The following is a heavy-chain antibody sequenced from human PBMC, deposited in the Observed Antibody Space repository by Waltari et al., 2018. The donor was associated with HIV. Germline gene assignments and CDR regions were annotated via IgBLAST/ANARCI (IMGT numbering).Heavy chain of an antibody. CDR2: IYHSGRT. CDR1: GYSISSGYY. D-gene: IGHD3-22*01. J-gene: IGHJ3*02. Sequence: QVQLQESGPGLVKPSETLSLTCAVSGYSISSGYYWGWIRQPPGKGLEWIGSIYHSGRTYYNPSLKSRVTISVDTSKNQFSLKLSSVTAADTAVYYCARPYYYDTDAFDIWGQGTMVTVSS. V-gene: IGHV4-38-2*01. CDR3: ARPYYYDTDAFDI.